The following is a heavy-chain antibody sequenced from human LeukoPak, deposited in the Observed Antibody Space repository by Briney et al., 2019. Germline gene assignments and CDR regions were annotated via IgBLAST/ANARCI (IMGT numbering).Heavy chain of an antibody. CDR3: ARGDMGGSGSYYEDY. CDR2: IYTSGST. V-gene: IGHV4-61*02. J-gene: IGHJ4*02. CDR1: GGSISSGSYY. D-gene: IGHD3-10*01. Sequence: SETLSLTCTVSGGSISSGSYYWSWIRQPAGKGLEWIGRIYTSGSTNYNPSLKSRVTISVDTSKNQFSLKLSSVTAADTAVYYCARGDMGGSGSYYEDYWGQGTLVTVSS.